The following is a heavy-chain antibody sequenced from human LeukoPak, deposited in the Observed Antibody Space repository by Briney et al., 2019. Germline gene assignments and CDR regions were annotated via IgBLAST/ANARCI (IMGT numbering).Heavy chain of an antibody. Sequence: SETLSLTCSVSGDSINNNDYYWDWIRQPPGKGLEWVASISFGGNTYHNPSLKSRLSISLDTSKKQISLNLRSVTAADTGVYYCVREVVTHDLYMDVWGKGTTVTVSS. CDR2: ISFGGNT. J-gene: IGHJ6*03. CDR3: VREVVTHDLYMDV. CDR1: GDSINNNDYY. D-gene: IGHD3-22*01. V-gene: IGHV4-39*07.